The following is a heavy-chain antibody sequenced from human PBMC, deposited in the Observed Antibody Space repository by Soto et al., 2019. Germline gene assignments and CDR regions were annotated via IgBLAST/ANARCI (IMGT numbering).Heavy chain of an antibody. CDR1: GFTFSSYW. J-gene: IGHJ4*02. CDR2: INSDGSST. Sequence: GGSLRLSCAASGFTFSSYWMHWVRQAPGKGLVWVSRINSDGSSTSYADSVKGRFTISRDNAKNTLYLQMNSLRADDTAVYYCARVGYGDLYYFDYWGQGTLVTVSS. D-gene: IGHD4-17*01. CDR3: ARVGYGDLYYFDY. V-gene: IGHV3-74*01.